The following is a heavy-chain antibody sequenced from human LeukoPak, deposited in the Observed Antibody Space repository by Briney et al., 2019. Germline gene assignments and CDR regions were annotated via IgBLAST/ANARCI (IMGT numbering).Heavy chain of an antibody. J-gene: IGHJ5*02. CDR3: ARVIYCSGGSCYPTGNWFDP. CDR1: GGTFSSYA. V-gene: IGHV1-69*04. D-gene: IGHD2-15*01. CDR2: IIPILGIA. Sequence: SVKVSCKASGGTFSSYAISWVRQAPGQGLEWMGRIIPILGIANYAQKFQGRVTITADKSTSTAYMELSSLRSEDTAVYYCARVIYCSGGSCYPTGNWFDPWGQGTLVTVSS.